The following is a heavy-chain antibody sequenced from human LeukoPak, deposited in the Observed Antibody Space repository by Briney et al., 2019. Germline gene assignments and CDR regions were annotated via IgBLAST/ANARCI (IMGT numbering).Heavy chain of an antibody. D-gene: IGHD6-19*01. CDR3: ATVGVAGIVDV. CDR2: INPSGGST. J-gene: IGHJ6*02. V-gene: IGHV1-46*01. CDR1: GYTFTSND. Sequence: GASVKVSCKASGYTFTSNDIHWVRQAPGQGLEWMGIINPSGGSTSYAQKFQGRVTMTRDTSTSTLYMELSSLRSEDTAVYYCATVGVAGIVDVWGQGTTVTVSS.